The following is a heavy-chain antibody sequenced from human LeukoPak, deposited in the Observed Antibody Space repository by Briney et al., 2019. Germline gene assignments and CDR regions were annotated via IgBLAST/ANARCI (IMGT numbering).Heavy chain of an antibody. CDR3: ARVGDWSNYFGMDA. Sequence: GGSLRLSCAASGFTFSGHIMTWVRQTPGKGLEWVSVIFGNGVKTYYADSRKGRFTISRDKCKSTLYLQMTSLRADDTDVYYCARVGDWSNYFGMDAWGQGTTVSVSS. CDR1: GFTFSGHI. CDR2: IFGNGVKT. V-gene: IGHV3-23*01. J-gene: IGHJ6*02. D-gene: IGHD3-16*01.